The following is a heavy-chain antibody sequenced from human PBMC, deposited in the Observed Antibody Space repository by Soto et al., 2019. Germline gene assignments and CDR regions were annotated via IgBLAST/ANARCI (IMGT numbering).Heavy chain of an antibody. D-gene: IGHD6-6*01. CDR3: ARGNKDQNLIAAHDAFDI. Sequence: QPGGSLRLSCAASGYTFCSYDMHWVRQATGKGLEWVSAIGTAGDTYYPGSVKGRFTISRENAKNSLYLQMNSLRAGDTAVYYCARGNKDQNLIAAHDAFDIWGQGTMVTVSS. CDR1: GYTFCSYD. CDR2: IGTAGDT. J-gene: IGHJ3*02. V-gene: IGHV3-13*01.